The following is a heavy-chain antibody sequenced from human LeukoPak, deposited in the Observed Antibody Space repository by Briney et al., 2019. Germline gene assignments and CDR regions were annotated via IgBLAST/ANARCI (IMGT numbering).Heavy chain of an antibody. V-gene: IGHV3-64D*09. Sequence: PGGSLRLSCSASGFTFSSYAMHWARQAPGKGLEYVSAISSNGGSTYYADSVKGRFTISRDNSKNTLYLQMGSLRAEDTAVYYCVKGGKGISDSSGYYLFDYWGQGTLVTVSS. J-gene: IGHJ4*02. D-gene: IGHD3-22*01. CDR1: GFTFSSYA. CDR3: VKGGKGISDSSGYYLFDY. CDR2: ISSNGGST.